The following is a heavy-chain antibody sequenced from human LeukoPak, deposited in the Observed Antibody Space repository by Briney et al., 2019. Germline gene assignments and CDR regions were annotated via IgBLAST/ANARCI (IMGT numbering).Heavy chain of an antibody. Sequence: GRSLRLSCAASGFRFSSYDMHWVRQATGKGLEWVSAIGTAGDTYYPGSVKGRFTISRENAKNSLYLQMNSLRAGDTAVYYCARGAAAAGTGAFDIWGQGTMVTVSS. CDR1: GFRFSSYD. J-gene: IGHJ3*02. V-gene: IGHV3-13*04. CDR3: ARGAAAAGTGAFDI. D-gene: IGHD6-13*01. CDR2: IGTAGDT.